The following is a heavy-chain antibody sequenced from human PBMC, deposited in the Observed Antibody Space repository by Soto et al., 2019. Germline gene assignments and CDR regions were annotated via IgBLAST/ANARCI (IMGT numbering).Heavy chain of an antibody. D-gene: IGHD2-15*01. CDR1: GGSISSYY. CDR3: ARAGAATLSDY. V-gene: IGHV4-59*01. CDR2: IYYSGST. J-gene: IGHJ4*02. Sequence: PSETLSLTCTVSGGSISSYYWSWIRQPPGKGLEWIGYIYYSGSTNYNPSLKSRVTISLDTSKNQFSLKLSSVTAADTAVYYCARAGAATLSDYWGQGTLVTVSS.